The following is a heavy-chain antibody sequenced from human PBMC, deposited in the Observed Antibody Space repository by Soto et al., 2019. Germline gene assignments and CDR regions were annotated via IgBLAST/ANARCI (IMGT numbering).Heavy chain of an antibody. Sequence: ESGPTLVNPTQTLTLTCTFSGFSLSTSAMCVTWIRQPPGKALEWLAVIHWDDGKYYSTSLKTRLTISKDTSKNHVVLTMTNMDPVDTAIYYCARIRAWTGTHYYSGMDVWGQGTTVTVSS. CDR2: IHWDDGK. J-gene: IGHJ6*02. D-gene: IGHD3-9*01. V-gene: IGHV2-70*13. CDR1: GFSLSTSAMC. CDR3: ARIRAWTGTHYYSGMDV.